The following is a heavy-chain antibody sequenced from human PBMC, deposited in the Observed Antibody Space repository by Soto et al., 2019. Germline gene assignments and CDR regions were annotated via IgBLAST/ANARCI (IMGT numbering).Heavy chain of an antibody. D-gene: IGHD2-2*02. CDR1: GGSISSYY. J-gene: IGHJ6*02. Sequence: QVQLQESGPGLVKPSETLSLTCTVSGGSISSYYWSWIRQPPGKGLEWIGYIYYSGSTNYNPSHKSRVTISVDPSKNQFSLKRSSVTAADTAVYYCAREIGLRYTGYGMDVWGQGTTVTVSS. CDR2: IYYSGST. CDR3: AREIGLRYTGYGMDV. V-gene: IGHV4-59*01.